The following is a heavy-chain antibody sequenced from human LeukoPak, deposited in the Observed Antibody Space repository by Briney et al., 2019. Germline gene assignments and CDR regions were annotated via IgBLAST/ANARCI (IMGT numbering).Heavy chain of an antibody. CDR3: ERLCIGVTGDFDY. J-gene: IGHJ4*02. CDR2: INYSWGT. Sequence: SETLSLTCTVSGGSISSSSYYWGWICQPPGKGLEWIGSINYSWGTYYNPSLKSRVTIFVDTFKNQFSLKLSSVTAADTAVYYCERLCIGVTGDFDYWGRGTLVTVS. D-gene: IGHD6-19*01. CDR1: GGSISSSSYY. V-gene: IGHV4-39*01.